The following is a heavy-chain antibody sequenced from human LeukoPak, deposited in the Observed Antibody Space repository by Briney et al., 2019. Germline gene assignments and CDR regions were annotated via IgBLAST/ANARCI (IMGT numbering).Heavy chain of an antibody. CDR2: IYTSGST. D-gene: IGHD3-10*01. J-gene: IGHJ4*02. Sequence: PSETLSLTCTASGVSISSYYWSWIRQPPGKGLEWIGYIYTSGSTNYNPSLKSRVTISVDTSKNQFPLKLSSVTAADTAVYYCARLGPYGSDYWGQGTLVTVSS. V-gene: IGHV4-4*09. CDR3: ARLGPYGSDY. CDR1: GVSISSYY.